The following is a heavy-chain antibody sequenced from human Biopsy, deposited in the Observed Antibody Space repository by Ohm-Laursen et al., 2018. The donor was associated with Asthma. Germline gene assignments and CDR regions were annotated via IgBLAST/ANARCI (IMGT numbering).Heavy chain of an antibody. V-gene: IGHV3-30*03. Sequence: LRLSCAASGFVFSQCGMHWVRQGPGKGLEWVALISSDGHNKYYEDSVKGRFTISRDNSRNRLYLQINSLTVEDSAVYFCARQSGQEYGDSIPFDTWGQGTKVAVSS. CDR3: ARQSGQEYGDSIPFDT. CDR2: ISSDGHNK. J-gene: IGHJ3*02. CDR1: GFVFSQCG. D-gene: IGHD3-22*01.